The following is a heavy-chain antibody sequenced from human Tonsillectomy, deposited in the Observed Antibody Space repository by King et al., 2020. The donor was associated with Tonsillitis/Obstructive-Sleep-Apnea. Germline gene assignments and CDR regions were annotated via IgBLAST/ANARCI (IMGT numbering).Heavy chain of an antibody. V-gene: IGHV1-18*01. J-gene: IGHJ4*02. CDR2: ISPYNGHT. Sequence: QLVQSGAEVKKPGASVKVSCKASGYTFPKYGISWVRQAPGQGLEWMGWISPYNGHTNYAQKLQARVTMTTDTSTSTAYMELRSLRYDDTAVYYCASDSMSHYYDSSGYYTFDYWGQGTLVTVSS. CDR1: GYTFPKYG. CDR3: ASDSMSHYYDSSGYYTFDY. D-gene: IGHD3-22*01.